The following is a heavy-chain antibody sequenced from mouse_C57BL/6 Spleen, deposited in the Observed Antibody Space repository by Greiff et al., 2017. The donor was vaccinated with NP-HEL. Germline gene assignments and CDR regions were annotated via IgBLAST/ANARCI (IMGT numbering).Heavy chain of an antibody. CDR2: ISSGSSTI. CDR3: ARQDYDGSSTGMDY. V-gene: IGHV5-17*01. CDR1: GFTFSDYG. J-gene: IGHJ4*01. Sequence: EVKLVESGGGLVKPGGSLKLSCAASGFTFSDYGMHWVRQAPEKGLEWVAYISSGSSTIYYADTVKGRFTISRDNAKNTLFLQMTSLRSEDTAMYYCARQDYDGSSTGMDYWGQGTSVTVSS. D-gene: IGHD1-1*01.